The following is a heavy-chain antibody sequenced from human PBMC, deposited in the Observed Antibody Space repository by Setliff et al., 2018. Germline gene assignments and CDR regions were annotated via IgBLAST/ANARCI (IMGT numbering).Heavy chain of an antibody. V-gene: IGHV3-64D*09. Sequence: GGSLRLSCSASGFTFSSYAMHWVRQAPGKGLGYVSAISSNGGSTYYADSVKGRFTIARDNSKNTLYLQMSSLRAEDTAVYYCVKGYCSGGSCYLGAFDIWGQGTMVTVSS. J-gene: IGHJ3*02. CDR1: GFTFSSYA. D-gene: IGHD2-15*01. CDR2: ISSNGGST. CDR3: VKGYCSGGSCYLGAFDI.